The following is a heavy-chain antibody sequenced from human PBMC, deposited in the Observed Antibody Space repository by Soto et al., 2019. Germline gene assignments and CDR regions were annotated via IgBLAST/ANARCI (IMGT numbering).Heavy chain of an antibody. V-gene: IGHV1-2*02. CDR2: FNPNGGGT. D-gene: IGHD5-12*01. CDR3: ARESGGATATLDYYYFYMDV. J-gene: IGHJ6*03. Sequence: VQLVQSGAEVKKPGASVKVSCKTSGDSFNDYYIHWVRQAPGQGLEWMGWFNPNGGGTKYAQKFQGRVTVTRDTSIRTVYMELSSLRSGDTAVYYCARESGGATATLDYYYFYMDVWGKGTTVTVSS. CDR1: GDSFNDYY.